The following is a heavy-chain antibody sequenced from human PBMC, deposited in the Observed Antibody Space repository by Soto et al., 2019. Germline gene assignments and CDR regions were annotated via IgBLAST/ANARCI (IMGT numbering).Heavy chain of an antibody. J-gene: IGHJ4*02. CDR1: GGSISNFY. D-gene: IGHD2-8*01. CDR3: ARAPMVLSRSYFDS. V-gene: IGHV4-59*01. Sequence: SETLSLTCTVSGGSISNFYWSWIRQPPGKGLEWIGYTSYSGNTNYNPSLKSRVSISVDTSKNQLSLNLTSVTAADTAVYYCARAPMVLSRSYFDSWGQGTPVTVSS. CDR2: TSYSGNT.